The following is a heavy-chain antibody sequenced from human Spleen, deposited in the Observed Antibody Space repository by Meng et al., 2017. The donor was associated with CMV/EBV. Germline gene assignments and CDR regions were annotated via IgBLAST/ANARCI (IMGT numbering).Heavy chain of an antibody. CDR1: SYTFTSYG. Sequence: SSYTFTSYGIRWVRQAPGQGLEWMGWISAYNGNTNYAQKLQGRVTMTTDTSTSTAYMELRSLRSADTAVYYCASLGIVGATRNWFDPWGRGTLVTVSS. CDR3: ASLGIVGATRNWFDP. V-gene: IGHV1-18*01. CDR2: ISAYNGNT. D-gene: IGHD1-26*01. J-gene: IGHJ5*02.